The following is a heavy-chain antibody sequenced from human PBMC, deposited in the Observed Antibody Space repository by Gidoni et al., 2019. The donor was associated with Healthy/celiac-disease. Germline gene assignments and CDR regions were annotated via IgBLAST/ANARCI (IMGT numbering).Heavy chain of an antibody. CDR1: GYSFTSYW. CDR2: IYPSDSYT. J-gene: IGHJ3*02. V-gene: IGHV5-10-1*03. CDR3: AGQVAAAGTRKDAFDI. Sequence: EVQLVQSGAEVKKPGESLRISSRGSGYSFTSYWISWVRQMPGKALEWMGRIYPSDSYTNYSPSFQGHVTISADNSISTAYLQWSSLKASDTAMYYCAGQVAAAGTRKDAFDIWGQGTMVTVSS. D-gene: IGHD6-13*01.